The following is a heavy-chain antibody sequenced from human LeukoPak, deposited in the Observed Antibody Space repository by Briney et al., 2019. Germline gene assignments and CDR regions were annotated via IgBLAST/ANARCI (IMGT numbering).Heavy chain of an antibody. D-gene: IGHD5-24*01. CDR3: ATRDGYNLYSY. V-gene: IGHV3-23*01. CDR1: GFTFSSYA. Sequence: GGSLRLSRAASGFTFSSYAMSWVRQAPGKGLEWVSAISGSGGSTYYADSVKGRFTISRDNSKNTLYLQMNSLRAEDTAVYYCATRDGYNLYSYWGQGTLVTVSS. J-gene: IGHJ4*02. CDR2: ISGSGGST.